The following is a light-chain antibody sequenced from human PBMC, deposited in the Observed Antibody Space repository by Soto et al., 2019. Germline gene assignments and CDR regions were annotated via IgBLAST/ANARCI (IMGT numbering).Light chain of an antibody. CDR1: QGISSY. Sequence: DIQLTQSPSSLSASVGDRVTITFRASQGISSYLAWYQQKPGKAPKLLIYAASTLRSGVPPRFSGSGSGTAFTLTISTLQPEDFAAYYCQQHNSYPLTFGPGTKVDIK. CDR3: QQHNSYPLT. CDR2: AAS. J-gene: IGKJ3*01. V-gene: IGKV1-9*01.